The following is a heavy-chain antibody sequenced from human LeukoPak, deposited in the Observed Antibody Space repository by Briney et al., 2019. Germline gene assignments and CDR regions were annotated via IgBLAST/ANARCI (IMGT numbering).Heavy chain of an antibody. CDR2: INSDGSST. V-gene: IGHV3-74*01. J-gene: IGHJ4*02. Sequence: GGSLRLSCAASGFSFSSYWMHWVRQAPGKGLVWVSRINSDGSSTIYADSVKGRFTISRDNAKNTLYLQMNSLRAEDTALYYCTRGYVGIDYWGQGTPVTVSS. D-gene: IGHD5-12*01. CDR3: TRGYVGIDY. CDR1: GFSFSSYW.